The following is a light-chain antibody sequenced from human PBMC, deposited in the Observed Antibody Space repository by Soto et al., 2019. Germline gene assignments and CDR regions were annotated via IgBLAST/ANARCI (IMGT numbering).Light chain of an antibody. J-gene: IGKJ5*01. Sequence: EVVLTQSPGTLSLSPGERATLSCRASQSVSSSQLTWFQQKPGQAPRLLIYAASSRAAGIPDKFSGSGSGTDFTLTISRLEPEDFAVYYCQQYGSSPITVGLGTRREIK. V-gene: IGKV3-20*01. CDR2: AAS. CDR1: QSVSSSQ. CDR3: QQYGSSPIT.